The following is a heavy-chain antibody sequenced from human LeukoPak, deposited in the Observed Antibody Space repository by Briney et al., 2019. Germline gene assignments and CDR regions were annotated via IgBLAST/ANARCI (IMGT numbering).Heavy chain of an antibody. Sequence: PSETLSLTCAVYGGSFSGYYWSWIRQPPGKGLEWIGEINHSGSTNYNPSLKSRVTISADTSKNQFSLKLSSVTAADTAVYYCARGYHSSGYNWFDPWGQGTLVTVSS. CDR2: INHSGST. CDR1: GGSFSGYY. V-gene: IGHV4-34*01. J-gene: IGHJ5*02. CDR3: ARGYHSSGYNWFDP. D-gene: IGHD3-22*01.